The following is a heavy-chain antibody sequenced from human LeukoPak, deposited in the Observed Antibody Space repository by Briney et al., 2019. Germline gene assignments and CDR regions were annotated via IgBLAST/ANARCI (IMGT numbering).Heavy chain of an antibody. D-gene: IGHD3-22*01. Sequence: PSETLSLTCTVSGGSISSSSYYWGWIRQPPGKGLEWIGSIYYSGSTYYNPSLKSRVTISVDTSKNQFSLKLSSVTAADTAVYYCARVWARYYYDSSGYTVFDYWGQGTLVTVSS. V-gene: IGHV4-39*07. CDR1: GGSISSSSYY. J-gene: IGHJ4*02. CDR3: ARVWARYYYDSSGYTVFDY. CDR2: IYYSGST.